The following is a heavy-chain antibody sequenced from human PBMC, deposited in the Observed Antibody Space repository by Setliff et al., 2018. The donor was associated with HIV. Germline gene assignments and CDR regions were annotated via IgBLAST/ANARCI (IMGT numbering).Heavy chain of an antibody. CDR1: GGSISSYY. D-gene: IGHD4-4*01. CDR2: IYYSGST. CDR3: AREEDYSNYGYYYGMDV. V-gene: IGHV4-39*02. Sequence: SETLSLTCTVSGGSISSYYWGWIRQPPGKGLEWIGSIYYSGSTYYNPSLKSRVTISVDTSKNQFSLKLSSVTAADTAVYYCAREEDYSNYGYYYGMDVWGQGTTVTVSS. J-gene: IGHJ6*02.